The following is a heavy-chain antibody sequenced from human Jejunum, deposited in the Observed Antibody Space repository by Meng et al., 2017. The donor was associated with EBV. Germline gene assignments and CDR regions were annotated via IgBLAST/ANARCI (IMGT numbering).Heavy chain of an antibody. J-gene: IGHJ4*02. D-gene: IGHD2-2*01. Sequence: VQWGQSGHELKPPGASVKVACKYSGYIFTSRAMHWVRQAPGQGLEWMGWINTDTRNPTYAQGLTGRFVFSLDTSVSTAYLQISSLKAEDTAVYYCARGEGGYCSSSSCYLGTWGQGTLVTVSS. CDR1: GYIFTSRA. CDR2: INTDTRNP. V-gene: IGHV7-4-1*02. CDR3: ARGEGGYCSSSSCYLGT.